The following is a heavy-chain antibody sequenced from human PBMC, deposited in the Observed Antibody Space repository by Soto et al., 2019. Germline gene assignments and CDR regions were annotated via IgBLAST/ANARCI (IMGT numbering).Heavy chain of an antibody. J-gene: IGHJ6*02. CDR3: ARDRGIPGGMDV. CDR2: IGTAGDT. Sequence: GGSLRLSCAASGFTFSSYDMHWVRQATGKGLEWVSAIGTAGDTYYPGSVKGRFTISRENAKNSLYLQMNSLRAGDTAVYYCARDRGIPGGMDVSGQGTRVTVSS. D-gene: IGHD6-13*01. CDR1: GFTFSSYD. V-gene: IGHV3-13*01.